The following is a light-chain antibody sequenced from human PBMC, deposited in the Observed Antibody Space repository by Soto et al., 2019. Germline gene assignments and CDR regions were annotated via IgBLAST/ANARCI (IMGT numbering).Light chain of an antibody. CDR3: SSYTSSSTYV. CDR2: HVT. CDR1: SSDVGGSEF. V-gene: IGLV2-14*03. Sequence: QSVLTQPASVSGSPGQSITISCTGTSSDVGGSEFVSWYQQHPCKAPILMIYHVTNRPSGVSNRFSGSKSANTASLTISGLQAEDEADYYCSSYTSSSTYVFGTGTKVTVL. J-gene: IGLJ1*01.